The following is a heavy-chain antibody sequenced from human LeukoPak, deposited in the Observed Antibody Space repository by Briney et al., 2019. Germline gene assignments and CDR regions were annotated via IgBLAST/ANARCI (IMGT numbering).Heavy chain of an antibody. Sequence: PSETLSLTCAVYGGSFSGYYWSWIRQPPGKGLEWIGEINHSGSTNYNPSLKSRVTISVDTSKNQFSLKLSSVTAADTAVYYCARPIRDDYVWGSYRYGYNWFDPWGQGTLVTVSS. V-gene: IGHV4-34*01. CDR1: GGSFSGYY. CDR2: INHSGST. J-gene: IGHJ5*02. CDR3: ARPIRDDYVWGSYRYGYNWFDP. D-gene: IGHD3-16*02.